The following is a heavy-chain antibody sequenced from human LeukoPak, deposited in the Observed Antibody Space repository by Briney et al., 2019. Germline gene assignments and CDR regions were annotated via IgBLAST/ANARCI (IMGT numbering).Heavy chain of an antibody. CDR1: GSTFSSYA. CDR3: ARDAAFYCSSTSCYDNWFDP. CDR2: IIPIFGTA. J-gene: IGHJ5*02. Sequence: SVKVSCKASGSTFSSYAISLVRQAPGQGLEWMGGIIPIFGTANYAQKFQGRVTITTDESTSTAYMELSSLRSEDTAVYYCARDAAFYCSSTSCYDNWFDPWGQGTLVTVSS. D-gene: IGHD2-2*01. V-gene: IGHV1-69*05.